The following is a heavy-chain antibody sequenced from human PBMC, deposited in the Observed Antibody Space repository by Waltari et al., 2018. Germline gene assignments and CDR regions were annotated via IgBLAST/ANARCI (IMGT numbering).Heavy chain of an antibody. CDR3: ARGAAARSEWDWFDP. CDR1: GYTFTSYD. CDR2: MNPNSGNT. D-gene: IGHD6-6*01. Sequence: QVQLVQSGAEVKKPGASVKVSCKASGYTFTSYDINWVRQATGQGLEWMGLMNPNSGNTGYAKKVQGRVTMTRNTSISTAYMELSSLRSEDTAVYYCARGAAARSEWDWFDPWGQGTLVTVSS. V-gene: IGHV1-8*01. J-gene: IGHJ5*02.